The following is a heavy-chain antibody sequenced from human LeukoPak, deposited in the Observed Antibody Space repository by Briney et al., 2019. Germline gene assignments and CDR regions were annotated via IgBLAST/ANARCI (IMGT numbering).Heavy chain of an antibody. D-gene: IGHD6-19*01. CDR3: ARSLGITMAGWFDP. Sequence: PGGSLRLSCAASGFTFSSYSMNWVRQTPGKGLEWVSSITSSSSYIYYVDSVKGRFTITRDNARNSLYLQMNGLRAEDTAVYYCARSLGITMAGWFDPWGQGALVTVSS. CDR2: ITSSSSYI. V-gene: IGHV3-21*01. CDR1: GFTFSSYS. J-gene: IGHJ5*02.